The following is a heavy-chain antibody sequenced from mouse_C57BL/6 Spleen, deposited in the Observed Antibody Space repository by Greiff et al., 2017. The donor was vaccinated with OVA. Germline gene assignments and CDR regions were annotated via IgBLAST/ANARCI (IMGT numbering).Heavy chain of an antibody. CDR2: ISGGGGNT. CDR3: ARHGQDRYYFDY. J-gene: IGHJ2*01. V-gene: IGHV5-9*01. Sequence: EVKLMESGGGLVKPGGSLKLSCAASGFTFSSYTMSWVRQTPEKRLEWVATISGGGGNTYYPDSVKGRFTISRDNAKNTLYLQMSSLRSEDTALYYCARHGQDRYYFDYWGQGTTLTVSS. CDR1: GFTFSSYT. D-gene: IGHD2-14*01.